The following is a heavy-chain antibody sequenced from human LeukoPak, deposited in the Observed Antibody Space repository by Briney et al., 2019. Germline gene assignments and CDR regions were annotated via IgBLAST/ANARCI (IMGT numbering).Heavy chain of an antibody. CDR1: GFSLSTNGMC. CDR2: VDWDDDK. J-gene: IGHJ4*02. V-gene: IGHV2-70*11. CDR3: ARTAYFDVLTGYYPFDY. D-gene: IGHD3-9*01. Sequence: SGPVLVNPTQTLTLTCTFSGFSLSTNGMCVSWIRQPPGKALEWLARVDWDDDKYYSTSLKTRLTISKDTSKNQVVLTMTNMDPVDTATYYCARTAYFDVLTGYYPFDYWGQGTLVTVSS.